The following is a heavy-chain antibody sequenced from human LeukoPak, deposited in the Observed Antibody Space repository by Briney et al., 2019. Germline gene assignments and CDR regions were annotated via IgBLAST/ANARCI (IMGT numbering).Heavy chain of an antibody. Sequence: GGSLRLSCAASGFTFTSYWMNWVRQAPGKGLEWVSSISSSSSYIYYADSVKGRFTISRDNAKNSLYLQMNSLRAEDTAVYYCARAGGSSWIMDCWGQGTLVTVSS. CDR3: ARAGGSSWIMDC. CDR1: GFTFTSYW. CDR2: ISSSSSYI. V-gene: IGHV3-21*01. J-gene: IGHJ4*02. D-gene: IGHD6-13*01.